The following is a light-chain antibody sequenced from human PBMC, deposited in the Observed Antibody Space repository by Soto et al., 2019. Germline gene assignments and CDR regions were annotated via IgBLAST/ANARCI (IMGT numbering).Light chain of an antibody. J-gene: IGLJ3*02. CDR2: YDN. V-gene: IGLV3-21*04. Sequence: SYELTQPPSVSVAPGETASITCGGDNIGSRDVHWYQQKPGQSPVVVIYYDNDRPSGIPDQFSGYNSGNTATLTISRVEAGDEADYYCQVWASSTGVFGGGTQLTVL. CDR3: QVWASSTGV. CDR1: NIGSRD.